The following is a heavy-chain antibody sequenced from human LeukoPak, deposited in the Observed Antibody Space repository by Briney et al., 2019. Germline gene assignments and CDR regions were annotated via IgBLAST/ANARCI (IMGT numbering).Heavy chain of an antibody. CDR3: VKGYYDFDY. V-gene: IGHV3-30*18. Sequence: PGGSLRLSCTASGFSFSNYGMHWVRQAPGKGLEWVTVISYDGSNKYYADSVEGRVTISRDNSKNTLYLQMNSLRAEDTAVYYCVKGYYDFDYWGQGTLVTVSS. CDR2: ISYDGSNK. CDR1: GFSFSNYG. D-gene: IGHD3-3*01. J-gene: IGHJ4*02.